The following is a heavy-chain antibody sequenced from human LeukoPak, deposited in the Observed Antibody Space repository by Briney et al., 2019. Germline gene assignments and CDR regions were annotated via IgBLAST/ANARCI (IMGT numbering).Heavy chain of an antibody. D-gene: IGHD6-19*01. CDR1: GFTFSSSW. Sequence: GGSLRLSCAASGFTFSSSWMTWVRQAPGKGLEWVANIKEDGGETNYVDSAKGRFPISRDNSKNSLYLQMNSLRAEDTAVYYCARDWTPLGSGSYYDAFDLWGQGTMVTVSS. V-gene: IGHV3-7*03. J-gene: IGHJ3*01. CDR2: IKEDGGET. CDR3: ARDWTPLGSGSYYDAFDL.